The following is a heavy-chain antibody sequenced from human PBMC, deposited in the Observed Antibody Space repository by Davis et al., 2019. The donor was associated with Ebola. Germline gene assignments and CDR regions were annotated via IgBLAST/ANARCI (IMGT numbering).Heavy chain of an antibody. CDR3: AREWLVYYFDY. J-gene: IGHJ4*02. V-gene: IGHV3-30-3*01. Sequence: GESLKISCAASGFTFSSYAMHWVRQAPGKGLEWVAVISYDGSNKYYADSVKGRFTISRDNSKNTLYLQMNSLRAEDTAVYYCAREWLVYYFDYWGQGTLVTVSS. CDR2: ISYDGSNK. CDR1: GFTFSSYA. D-gene: IGHD6-19*01.